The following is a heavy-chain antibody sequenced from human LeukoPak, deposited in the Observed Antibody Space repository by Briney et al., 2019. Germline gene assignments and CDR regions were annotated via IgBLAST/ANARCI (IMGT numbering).Heavy chain of an antibody. Sequence: PSETLSLTCAVYGGSFSGYYWSWIRQPPGKGLEWIGEINHSGSTNYNPSLKSRVTISVDTSKNQFSLKLSSVTAADTAVYYCARCIVLMVPLARSTAFDIWGQGTMVTVSS. CDR2: INHSGST. CDR1: GGSFSGYY. CDR3: ARCIVLMVPLARSTAFDI. D-gene: IGHD2-8*01. V-gene: IGHV4-34*01. J-gene: IGHJ3*02.